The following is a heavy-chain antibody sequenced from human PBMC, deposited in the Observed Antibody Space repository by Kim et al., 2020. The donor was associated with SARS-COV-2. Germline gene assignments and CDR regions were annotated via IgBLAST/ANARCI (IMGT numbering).Heavy chain of an antibody. V-gene: IGHV4-34*01. CDR2: INHSGST. Sequence: SETLSLTCAVYGGSFSGYYWSWIRQPPGKGLEWIGEINHSGSTNYNPSLKSRVTISVDTYKNQFSLKMSSVTAADTAVCYCAIGVVTMLVVVITPYYYYYMDVWGKGTTVTVSS. J-gene: IGHJ6*03. CDR1: GGSFSGYY. CDR3: AIGVVTMLVVVITPYYYYYMDV. D-gene: IGHD3-22*01.